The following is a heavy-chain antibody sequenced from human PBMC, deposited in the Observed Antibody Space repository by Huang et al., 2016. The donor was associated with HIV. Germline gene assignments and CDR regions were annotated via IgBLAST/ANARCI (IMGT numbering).Heavy chain of an antibody. J-gene: IGHJ6*03. Sequence: EVQLVESGGGLVQPGGSLRLSCAASGFTFGNHWMHWVRQAPGKGLEWVSRINSDGSDTSHADSVKGRFTISRDNAQNTVHLHMNSLRAEDTAVYFCAKNPSITAVDSDYYYYYMDVWGKGTTVTVS. D-gene: IGHD6-13*01. CDR1: GFTFGNHW. CDR3: AKNPSITAVDSDYYYYYMDV. V-gene: IGHV3-74*01. CDR2: INSDGSDT.